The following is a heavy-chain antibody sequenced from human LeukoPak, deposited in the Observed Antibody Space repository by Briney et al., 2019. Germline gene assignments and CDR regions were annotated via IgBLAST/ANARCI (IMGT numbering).Heavy chain of an antibody. CDR1: EFTFSTYN. V-gene: IGHV3-7*03. Sequence: GGSLRLSCAASEFTFSTYNMTWVRQVPGRGPEWVANVNRDGSETYYLDSVKGRFTISKDNAKNSLYLQMNSLRAEDTALYHCARNNGMDVWGQGTTVIVSS. CDR3: ARNNGMDV. CDR2: VNRDGSET. J-gene: IGHJ6*02.